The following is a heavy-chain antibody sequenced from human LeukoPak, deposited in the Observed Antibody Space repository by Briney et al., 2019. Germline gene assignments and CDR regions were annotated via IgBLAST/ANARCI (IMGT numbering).Heavy chain of an antibody. CDR3: ARGYCGGDCYFDH. V-gene: IGHV3-11*01. D-gene: IGHD2-21*02. Sequence: GGSLRLSCAASGFTFSDYNMNWVRQAPGKGLEWVSYITDSGNTIHYADSVKGRFTISRDNAKNSLYLQMNSLRAEDTALYYCARGYCGGDCYFDHWGQGTLVTVSS. CDR1: GFTFSDYN. J-gene: IGHJ4*02. CDR2: ITDSGNTI.